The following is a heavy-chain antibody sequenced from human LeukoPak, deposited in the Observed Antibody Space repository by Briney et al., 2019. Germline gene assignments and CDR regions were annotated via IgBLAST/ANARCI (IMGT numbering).Heavy chain of an antibody. CDR3: ARYSSSWFFDY. CDR2: IYYSGST. D-gene: IGHD6-13*01. J-gene: IGHJ4*02. V-gene: IGHV4-61*05. Sequence: PSETLSLTCTVSGGSISSSSYYWGWIRQPPGKGLEWIGYIYYSGSTNYNPSLKSRVTISVDTSKNQFSLKLSSVTAADTAVYYCARYSSSWFFDYWGQGTLVTVSS. CDR1: GGSISSSSYY.